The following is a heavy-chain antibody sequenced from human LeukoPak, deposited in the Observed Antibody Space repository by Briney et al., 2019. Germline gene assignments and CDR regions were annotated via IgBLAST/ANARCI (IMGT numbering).Heavy chain of an antibody. CDR3: ARVGYYESSGYYEY. Sequence: ASVKVSCKASGYTFTSYGIIWVRQAPGQGLEWMGWISAYNGNTNYAQKLQGRVTMTTDTSTSTAYVELRSLRSDDTAVYYCARVGYYESSGYYEYWGQGTLVTVSS. CDR2: ISAYNGNT. J-gene: IGHJ4*02. CDR1: GYTFTSYG. V-gene: IGHV1-18*01. D-gene: IGHD3-22*01.